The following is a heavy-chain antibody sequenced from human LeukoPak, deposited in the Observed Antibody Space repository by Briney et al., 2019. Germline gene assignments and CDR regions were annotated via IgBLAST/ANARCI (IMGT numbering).Heavy chain of an antibody. J-gene: IGHJ6*03. CDR2: INHSGST. CDR3: ARGLVSYYYYMDV. Sequence: SETLSLTCAVYGGSFSGYYWSWIRQPPGKGLEWIGEINHSGSTNYNPSLKSRVTVSVDTSKNQFSLKLSSVTAADTAVYYCARGLVSYYYYMDVWGKGTTVTASS. CDR1: GGSFSGYY. V-gene: IGHV4-34*01.